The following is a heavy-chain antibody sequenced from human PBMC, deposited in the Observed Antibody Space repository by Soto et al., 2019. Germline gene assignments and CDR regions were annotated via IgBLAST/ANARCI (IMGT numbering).Heavy chain of an antibody. CDR3: ARGAEVGIELAAFDQ. J-gene: IGHJ4*02. Sequence: QVHLVQSGAEVKRAGASVTVSCKASGYTFSDYYIHWVRQAPGQGLQWRGCINPKSGDRRYAQMFRGWVFMTRDTSISTAYMEVSGLKSDDTAVYFCARGAEVGIELAAFDQWGQGTLVTVSA. CDR2: INPKSGDR. D-gene: IGHD2-8*02. V-gene: IGHV1-2*04. CDR1: GYTFSDYY.